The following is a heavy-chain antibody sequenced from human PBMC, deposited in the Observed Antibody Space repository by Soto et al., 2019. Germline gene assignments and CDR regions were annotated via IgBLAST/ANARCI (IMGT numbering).Heavy chain of an antibody. Sequence: QAQLQESGPGLMKPSGTLSLTCAVSGGSISANWWSWVRQPPGKGLEWIGEIYHNGRTNYNPSLKNRVTMSVDKSQNYFSLNLNSVTAADTAVYYCARHIAVSGTRGFDFWGQGTLVTVSS. D-gene: IGHD6-19*01. J-gene: IGHJ4*02. V-gene: IGHV4-4*02. CDR2: IYHNGRT. CDR3: ARHIAVSGTRGFDF. CDR1: GGSISANW.